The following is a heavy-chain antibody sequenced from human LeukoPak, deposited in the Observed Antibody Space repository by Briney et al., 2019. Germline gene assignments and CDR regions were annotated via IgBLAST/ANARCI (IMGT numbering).Heavy chain of an antibody. CDR1: GGTFSSYA. D-gene: IGHD4-17*01. CDR3: ARVFTVTTSGYAFDI. V-gene: IGHV7-4-1*02. Sequence: ASVKVSCKASGGTFSSYAISWVRQAPGQGLEWMGWINTNTGNPTYAQGFTGRFVFSLDTSVSTAYLQISSLKAEDTAVYYCARVFTVTTSGYAFDIWGQGTMVTVSS. J-gene: IGHJ3*02. CDR2: INTNTGNP.